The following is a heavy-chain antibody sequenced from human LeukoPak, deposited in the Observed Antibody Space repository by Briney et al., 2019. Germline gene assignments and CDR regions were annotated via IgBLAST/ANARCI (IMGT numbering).Heavy chain of an antibody. CDR1: GSTFSIYA. D-gene: IGHD3-16*01. CDR3: AKDREYSYVYDAFDI. J-gene: IGHJ3*02. V-gene: IGHV3-23*01. CDR2: RSCSGGST. Sequence: LSSASSGSTFSIYAISWGRQAPGKGREGVLGRSCSGGSTYYAPSVKGRVTISIDNSKNTLYLQMNTLRAEDTAVYYCAKDREYSYVYDAFDIWGQGTLVTVSS.